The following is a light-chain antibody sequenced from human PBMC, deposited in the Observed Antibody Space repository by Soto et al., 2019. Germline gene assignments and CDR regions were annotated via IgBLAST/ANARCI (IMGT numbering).Light chain of an antibody. CDR3: QQYGSSPPFT. Sequence: DIVLTQSPETLSLSPGESATLSCRASQTFSNTYLAWYQQKPGQAPRLLIYGASSRAPGSPDRVSGSGSGTDFTLTISRVEPEDFAVYYCQQYGSSPPFTFGQGTKLEIK. CDR2: GAS. V-gene: IGKV3-20*01. J-gene: IGKJ2*01. CDR1: QTFSNTY.